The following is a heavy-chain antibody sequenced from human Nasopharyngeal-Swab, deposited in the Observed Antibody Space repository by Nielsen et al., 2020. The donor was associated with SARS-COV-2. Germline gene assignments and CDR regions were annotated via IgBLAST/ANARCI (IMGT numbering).Heavy chain of an antibody. CDR3: ARGTATGWFDP. Sequence: GESLKISCAASGFTFSDYYMSWIRQAPGKGLEWVSYISSSSSYTNYADSVKGRFTISRDNAKNSLYLQMNSLRAKDTAVYYCARGTATGWFDPWGQGTLVTVSS. CDR1: GFTFSDYY. CDR2: ISSSSSYT. V-gene: IGHV3-11*05. D-gene: IGHD4-17*01. J-gene: IGHJ5*02.